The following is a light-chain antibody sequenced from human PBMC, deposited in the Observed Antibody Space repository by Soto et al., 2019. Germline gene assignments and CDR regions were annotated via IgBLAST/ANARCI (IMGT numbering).Light chain of an antibody. Sequence: EIVMTQSPATLSVSPGERATLSCRASQSVNSNLAWYQQKPGQAPRLLIYGASTRATGIPARFSGSGSGTEFTRTISSLQSEDFAVYYCQQYNNWPYTFGQGTKLEIK. CDR3: QQYNNWPYT. V-gene: IGKV3-15*01. J-gene: IGKJ2*01. CDR1: QSVNSN. CDR2: GAS.